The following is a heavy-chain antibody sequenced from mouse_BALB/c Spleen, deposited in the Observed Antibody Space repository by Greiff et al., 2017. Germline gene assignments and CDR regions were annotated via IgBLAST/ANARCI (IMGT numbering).Heavy chain of an antibody. CDR1: GFTFSSFG. V-gene: IGHV5-17*02. D-gene: IGHD1-2*01. CDR3: ARSHYSYAMDY. CDR2: ISSGSSTI. Sequence: EVKLMESGGGLVQPGGSRKLSCAASGFTFSSFGMHWVRQAPEKGLEWVAYISSGSSTIYYADTVKGRFTISRDNPKNTLFLQMTSLRSEDTAMYYCARSHYSYAMDYWGQGTSVTVSS. J-gene: IGHJ4*01.